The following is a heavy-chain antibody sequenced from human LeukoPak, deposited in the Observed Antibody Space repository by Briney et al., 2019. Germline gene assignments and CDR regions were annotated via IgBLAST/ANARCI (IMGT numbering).Heavy chain of an antibody. CDR3: AGVRWYSGYDYLDY. CDR1: GYTFTGYY. V-gene: IGHV1-2*02. J-gene: IGHJ4*02. CDR2: INPNSGGT. D-gene: IGHD5-12*01. Sequence: ASVKVSCKASGYTFTGYYMHWVRQAPGQGLEWMGWINPNSGGTNYAQKFQGRVTMTRDTSISTAYMELSRLRSDDTAVYYCAGVRWYSGYDYLDYWGQGTLVTVSS.